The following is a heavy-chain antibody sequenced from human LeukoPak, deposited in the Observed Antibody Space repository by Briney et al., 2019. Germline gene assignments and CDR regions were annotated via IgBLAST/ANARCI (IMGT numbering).Heavy chain of an antibody. CDR2: IGSSSNYI. CDR1: GFTFSSYS. V-gene: IGHV3-21*04. Sequence: TGGSLRLSCAASGFTFSSYSMTGVRQAPGKGLEWVSSIGSSSNYIYYADSVKGRFTISRDNAKNSLYLQMNSLRAEDTAVYYCASGGAPLHYPTNKYYFDYWGQGTLVTVSS. CDR3: ASGGAPLHYPTNKYYFDY. D-gene: IGHD3-16*01. J-gene: IGHJ4*02.